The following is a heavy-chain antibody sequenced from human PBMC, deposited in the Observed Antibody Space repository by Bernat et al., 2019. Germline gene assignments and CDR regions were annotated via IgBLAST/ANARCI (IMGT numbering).Heavy chain of an antibody. CDR2: INHSGST. V-gene: IGHV4-34*01. Sequence: QVQLQQWGAGLLKPSETLSLTCAVYGGSFSGYYWSWIRQPPGKGLEWIGEINHSGSTNYNPSLKSRVTISVDTSKNQFSLKLSSVTAADTAVYYCARVGLRYSSSWYKFDPWGQGTLVNVSS. D-gene: IGHD6-13*01. J-gene: IGHJ5*02. CDR3: ARVGLRYSSSWYKFDP. CDR1: GGSFSGYY.